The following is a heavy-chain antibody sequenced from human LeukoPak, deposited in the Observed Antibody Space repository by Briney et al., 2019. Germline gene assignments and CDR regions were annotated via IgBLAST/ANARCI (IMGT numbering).Heavy chain of an antibody. V-gene: IGHV4-59*01. CDR3: ARVDRGRYYYYMDV. CDR1: GGSISSYY. D-gene: IGHD3-10*01. CDR2: IYFSGST. Sequence: SETLSLTCTVSGGSISSYYWSWIPQPPGQGLEWSGYIYFSGSTNYNPSLKNRVTIPVDTSKNQFSLKLSSVTAADTAVYYCARVDRGRYYYYMDVWGKGTTVTVSS. J-gene: IGHJ6*03.